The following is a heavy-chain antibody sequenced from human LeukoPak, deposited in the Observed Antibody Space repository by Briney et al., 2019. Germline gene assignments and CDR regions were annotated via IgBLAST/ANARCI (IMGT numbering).Heavy chain of an antibody. D-gene: IGHD3-3*01. J-gene: IGHJ6*03. CDR2: IYYSGST. V-gene: IGHV4-59*12. CDR1: GGSISSYY. CDR3: ASSPGHDFWSGYYYMDV. Sequence: PSETLSLTCTVSGGSISSYYWSWIRQPPGKGLEWIGYIYYSGSTNYNPSLKSRVTISVDTSKNQFSLKLTSVTAADTAVYYCASSPGHDFWSGYYYMDVWGKGTTVTVSS.